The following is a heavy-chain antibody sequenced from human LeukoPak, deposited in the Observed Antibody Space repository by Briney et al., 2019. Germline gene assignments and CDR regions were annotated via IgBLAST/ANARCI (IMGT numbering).Heavy chain of an antibody. V-gene: IGHV4-31*03. CDR2: IYYSGST. J-gene: IGHJ4*02. CDR3: ARGNYYGPPDY. D-gene: IGHD3-10*01. Sequence: PSETLSLTCTVSGGSISSGGYYWSWIRQHPGKGLEWIGFIYYSGSTYYNPSLKSRVTISVDTSKNQFSLKLSSVTAADTAVYYCARGNYYGPPDYWGQGTLVTVSS. CDR1: GGSISSGGYY.